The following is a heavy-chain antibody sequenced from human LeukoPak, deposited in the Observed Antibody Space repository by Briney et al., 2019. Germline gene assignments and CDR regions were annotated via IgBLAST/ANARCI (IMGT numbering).Heavy chain of an antibody. V-gene: IGHV1-46*02. CDR3: ARKSLNYAFDI. J-gene: IGHJ3*02. CDR1: GDTFNSYS. Sequence: ASVKVSCKAPGDTFNSYSMHWVRQAPGQGLEWMGVINPSDGTTSYTQKLQGRVTMTRDTSTSTVYMELTGLRSEDTAVYYCARKSLNYAFDIWGQGTMVTVSS. CDR2: INPSDGTT.